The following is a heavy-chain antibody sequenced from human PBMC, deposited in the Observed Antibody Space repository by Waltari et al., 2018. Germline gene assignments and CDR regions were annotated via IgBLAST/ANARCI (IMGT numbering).Heavy chain of an antibody. CDR3: ARLSGGTQDY. Sequence: QVQLQESGPGLVKPSATLSLTCPVPGGSISSYYWCWIPQPPGKGLAWIGYIYYSGTTTYNPSLRNRVTISVNTSKNQCSLKLSSVTAADTAVYYCARLSGGTQDYWGQGTLVTVSS. CDR2: IYYSGTT. CDR1: GGSISSYY. D-gene: IGHD1-26*01. V-gene: IGHV4-59*08. J-gene: IGHJ4*02.